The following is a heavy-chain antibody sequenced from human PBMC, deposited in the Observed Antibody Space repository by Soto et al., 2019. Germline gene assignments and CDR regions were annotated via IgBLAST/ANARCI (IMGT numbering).Heavy chain of an antibody. CDR3: ARDVGIAARFEYYGMDV. Sequence: GGSLRLSCAASGFTFSSYSMNWVRQAPGKGLEWVSSISSSSSYIYYADSVKGRFTISRDNAKNSLYLQMNSLRAEDTAVYYCARDVGIAARFEYYGMDVWGQGTTVTVSS. D-gene: IGHD6-6*01. J-gene: IGHJ6*02. CDR2: ISSSSSYI. CDR1: GFTFSSYS. V-gene: IGHV3-21*01.